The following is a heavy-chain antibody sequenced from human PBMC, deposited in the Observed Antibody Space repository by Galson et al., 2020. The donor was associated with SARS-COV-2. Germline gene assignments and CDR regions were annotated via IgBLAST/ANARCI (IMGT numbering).Heavy chain of an antibody. J-gene: IGHJ4*02. CDR1: GYTFTAQY. V-gene: IGHV1-2*02. CDR3: ASKHCEIIDCQLPAFDY. Sequence: GESLKISCRVSGYTFTAQYLHWLRQAPGQGLESMGWINPKTGDTNYRQKFQGRVIMTRDTSINTAYMELGSLTSDDTAIYYCASKHCEIIDCQLPAFDYWGQGTLVTVSS. D-gene: IGHD3-9*01. CDR2: INPKTGDT.